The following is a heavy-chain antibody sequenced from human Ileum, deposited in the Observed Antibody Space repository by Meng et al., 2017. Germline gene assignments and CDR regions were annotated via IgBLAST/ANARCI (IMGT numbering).Heavy chain of an antibody. V-gene: IGHV3-7*01. CDR2: IRGDGSGR. CDR1: GFSFSDYW. CDR3: VRDSQGY. J-gene: IGHJ4*01. Sequence: GGSLRLSCAASGFSFSDYWLSWVRQSPDKGLEWVANIRGDGSGRHYVDSVKGRFIISTDNAKRSLYLQMKSLRDEDAGVYYCVRDSQGYWGHGTLVTVSS.